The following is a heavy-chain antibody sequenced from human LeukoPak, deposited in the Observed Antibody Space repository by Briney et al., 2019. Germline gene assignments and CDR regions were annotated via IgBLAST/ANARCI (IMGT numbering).Heavy chain of an antibody. Sequence: PSETLSLTCTVSGGSISSYYWSWIRQPPGKGLEWIGYIYYSGSTNHNPSLKSRVTISVDTSKNQFSLKLTTVTAADTAVYYCAVAGAPSYYYGMDVWGQGTTVIVSS. J-gene: IGHJ6*02. CDR1: GGSISSYY. V-gene: IGHV4-59*01. CDR3: AVAGAPSYYYGMDV. D-gene: IGHD6-19*01. CDR2: IYYSGST.